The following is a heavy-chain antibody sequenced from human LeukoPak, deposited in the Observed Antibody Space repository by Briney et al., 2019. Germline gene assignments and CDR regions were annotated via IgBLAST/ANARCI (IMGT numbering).Heavy chain of an antibody. Sequence: SETLSLTCTVSGGSISSHYWSWIRQPPGNGVEWIGYIYNSGSTNYNPSLKSRVTISLDTSKNQFSLHLTSVTAADTAVYFCARDDYGVFDAFDVWGQGTVVTVSS. CDR2: IYNSGST. V-gene: IGHV4-59*08. D-gene: IGHD3-16*01. J-gene: IGHJ3*01. CDR3: ARDDYGVFDAFDV. CDR1: GGSISSHY.